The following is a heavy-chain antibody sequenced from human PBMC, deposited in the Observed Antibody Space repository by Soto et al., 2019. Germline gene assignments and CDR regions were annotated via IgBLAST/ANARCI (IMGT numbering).Heavy chain of an antibody. Sequence: GGSLRLSCAASGFSVNSNFMSWVRQAPGKGLEWVSVMYAGGSTYYADSVQGRFIISRDTSRNTGYLQMSSLRAEDTAVYYCARVLLDSYYYYMDVWGKGTTVTVSS. V-gene: IGHV3-66*01. CDR1: GFSVNSNF. CDR2: MYAGGST. J-gene: IGHJ6*03. CDR3: ARVLLDSYYYYMDV. D-gene: IGHD3-3*01.